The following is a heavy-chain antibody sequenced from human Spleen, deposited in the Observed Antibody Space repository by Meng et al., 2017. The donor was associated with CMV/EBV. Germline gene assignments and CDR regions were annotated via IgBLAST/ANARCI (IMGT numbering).Heavy chain of an antibody. CDR1: GYMFTGYH. CDR3: ARDRRLSSGYFYYFEY. D-gene: IGHD6-19*01. V-gene: IGHV1-2*02. J-gene: IGHJ4*02. Sequence: ASVKVSCKASGYMFTGYHIHWVRQAPGQGLEWMGWINPNSGDTDYAQKFRGRVTMTRDASITTAFMELSGLKSDDTAVYYCARDRRLSSGYFYYFEYWGQGTPVTVSS. CDR2: INPNSGDT.